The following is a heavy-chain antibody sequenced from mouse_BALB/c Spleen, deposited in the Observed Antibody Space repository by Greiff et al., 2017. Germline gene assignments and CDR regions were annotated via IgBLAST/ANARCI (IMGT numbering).Heavy chain of an antibody. Sequence: EVKVVESGGGLVKPGGSLKLSCAASGFTFSSYAMSWVRQTPEKRLEWVASISSGGSTYYPDSVKGRFTISRDNARNILYLQMSSLRSEDTAMYYCAREFTTVVGDYWGQGTTLTVSS. D-gene: IGHD1-1*01. V-gene: IGHV5-6-5*01. CDR2: ISSGGST. CDR1: GFTFSSYA. CDR3: AREFTTVVGDY. J-gene: IGHJ2*01.